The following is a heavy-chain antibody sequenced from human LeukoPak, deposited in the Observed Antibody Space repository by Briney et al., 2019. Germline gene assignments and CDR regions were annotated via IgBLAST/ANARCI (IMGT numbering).Heavy chain of an antibody. V-gene: IGHV3-48*02. CDR1: GFSFSTHI. J-gene: IGHJ4*01. CDR3: ASGLTGGGAY. CDR2: ISDDSTTI. D-gene: IGHD2-8*02. Sequence: GGSLRLSCAASGFSFSTHIMNWVRQAPGKGLEWVAYISDDSTTIYYADSVKGRFTISRDSAKNSLYLQMSSLRDEDTAVYYCASGLTGGGAYWGQGTLVTVSS.